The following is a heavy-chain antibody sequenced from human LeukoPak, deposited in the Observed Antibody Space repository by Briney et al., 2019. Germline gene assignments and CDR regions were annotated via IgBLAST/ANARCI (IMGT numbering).Heavy chain of an antibody. V-gene: IGHV3-74*01. CDR3: ARDRGAYCSGGSCYSRNWFDP. D-gene: IGHD2-15*01. CDR2: INSDGSST. Sequence: PGGSLRLSCAASGFTFSSYWMHWVRQAPGKGLVWVSRINSDGSSTSYADSVKGRFTISRDNAKNTLYLQMNSLRAEDTAVYYCARDRGAYCSGGSCYSRNWFDPWGQGTLVTVSS. CDR1: GFTFSSYW. J-gene: IGHJ5*02.